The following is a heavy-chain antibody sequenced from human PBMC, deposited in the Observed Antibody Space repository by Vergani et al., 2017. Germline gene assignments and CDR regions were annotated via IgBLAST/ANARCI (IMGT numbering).Heavy chain of an antibody. CDR3: AGQRLVYDSSGYPQRGWFDP. V-gene: IGHV1-69*01. CDR1: GGTFSSYA. Sequence: QVQLVQSGAEVKKPGSSVKVSCKASGGTFSSYAISWVRQAPGQGLEWMGGIIPIFGTANYAQKFQGRVTITADESTSTAYMELSSLRSEDTAVYYCAGQRLVYDSSGYPQRGWFDPWGQGTLVTVSS. CDR2: IIPIFGTA. D-gene: IGHD3-22*01. J-gene: IGHJ5*02.